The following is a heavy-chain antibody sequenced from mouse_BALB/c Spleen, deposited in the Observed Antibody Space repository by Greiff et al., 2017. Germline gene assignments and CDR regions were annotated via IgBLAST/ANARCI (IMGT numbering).Heavy chain of an antibody. D-gene: IGHD2-1*01. CDR2: ISSGSSTI. CDR1: GFTFSSFG. CDR3: ASYGNYGAY. J-gene: IGHJ3*01. V-gene: IGHV5-17*02. Sequence: DVQLVESGGGLVQPGGSRKLSCAASGFTFSSFGMHWVRQAPEKGLEWVAYISSGSSTIYYADTVKGRFTISRDNPKNTLFLQMTSLRSEDTAMYYCASYGNYGAYWGQGTLVTVSA.